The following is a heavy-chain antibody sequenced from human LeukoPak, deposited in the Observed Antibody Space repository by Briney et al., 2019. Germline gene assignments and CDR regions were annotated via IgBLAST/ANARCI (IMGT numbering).Heavy chain of an antibody. V-gene: IGHV3-66*01. J-gene: IGHJ5*02. CDR1: GFTFSSYA. CDR2: IYSGGST. D-gene: IGHD3-10*01. Sequence: GGSLRLSCAASGFTFSSYAMSWVRQAPGKGLDSVSLIYSGGSTYYADSVKGRFTISRDNAKNSLYLQMNSLRAEDTAVYYCARDSAMVRGANPLNWFDPWGQGTLVTVSS. CDR3: ARDSAMVRGANPLNWFDP.